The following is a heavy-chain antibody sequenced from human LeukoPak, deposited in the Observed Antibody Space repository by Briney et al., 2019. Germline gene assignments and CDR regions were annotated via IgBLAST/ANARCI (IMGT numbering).Heavy chain of an antibody. CDR2: IGGYDGDR. CDR3: ARDLWNFFDSSGYYNDFDS. V-gene: IGHV1-18*01. CDR1: GFTLISYG. Sequence: ASVKVSCKASGFTLISYGFSWVRQAPGQGLEWVGWIGGYDGDRHYAQNFQGRVTTTTDTSTSTAYMELRSLRSDDTAVYYCARDLWNFFDSSGYYNDFDSWGQGTLVTVSS. J-gene: IGHJ5*01. D-gene: IGHD3-22*01.